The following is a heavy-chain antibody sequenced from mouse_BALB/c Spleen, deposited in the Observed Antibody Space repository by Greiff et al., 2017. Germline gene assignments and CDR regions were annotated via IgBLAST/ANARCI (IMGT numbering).Heavy chain of an antibody. D-gene: IGHD3-2*01. Sequence: EVKLVETGGGLVQPKGSLKLSCAASGFTFNTNAMNWVRQAPGKGLEWVARIRSKSNNYATYYADSVKDRFTISRDDSQSMLYLQMNNLKTEDTAMYYCVRETARAMAWFAYWGQGTLVTVSA. CDR2: IRSKSNNYAT. CDR3: VRETARAMAWFAY. J-gene: IGHJ3*01. CDR1: GFTFNTNA. V-gene: IGHV10S3*01.